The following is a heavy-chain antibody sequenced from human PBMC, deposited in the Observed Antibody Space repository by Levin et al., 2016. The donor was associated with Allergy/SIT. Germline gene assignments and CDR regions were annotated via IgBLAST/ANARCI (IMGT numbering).Heavy chain of an antibody. Sequence: VRQCPGKGLEWIASISSGGGTYYNPSLKGRVTISVDTSKNQFSLKLSSVTAADTAVYYCARQWPVWGQGTLVTVSS. J-gene: IGHJ4*02. CDR3: ARQWPV. V-gene: IGHV4-39*01. D-gene: IGHD5-24*01. CDR2: ISSGGGT.